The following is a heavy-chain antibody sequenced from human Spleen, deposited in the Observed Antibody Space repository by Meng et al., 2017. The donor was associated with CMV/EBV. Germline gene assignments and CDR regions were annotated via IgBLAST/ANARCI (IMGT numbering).Heavy chain of an antibody. J-gene: IGHJ4*02. CDR3: ALASGGSYYYFDY. CDR1: GASVSSNSAA. CDR2: TYYRSKWYN. D-gene: IGHD1-26*01. V-gene: IGHV6-1*01. Sequence: SETLSLTCAISGASVSSNSAAWNWIRQSPSRGLEWLGRTYYRSKWYNDYAVSVKSRITINPDTSKNQFSLQLNSVTPEDTTVYYCALASGGSYYYFDYWGQGTLVTVSS.